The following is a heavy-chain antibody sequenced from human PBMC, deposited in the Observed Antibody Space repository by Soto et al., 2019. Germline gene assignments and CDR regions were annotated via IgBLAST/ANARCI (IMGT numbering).Heavy chain of an antibody. J-gene: IGHJ4*02. CDR2: IYYSGST. V-gene: IGHV4-31*03. CDR1: GASISSGGYY. D-gene: IGHD5-18*01. CDR3: ARDQSGYSFFDY. Sequence: SETLSLTCTVSGASISSGGYYWSWIRQHPGKGLEWIGYIYYSGSTYYNPSLKSRVMISVDTSKNQFSLKLSSVTAADTAVYYCARDQSGYSFFDYWGQGTLVTVSS.